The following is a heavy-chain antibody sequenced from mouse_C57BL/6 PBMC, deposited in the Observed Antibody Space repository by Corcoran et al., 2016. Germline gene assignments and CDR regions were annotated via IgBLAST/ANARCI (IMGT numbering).Heavy chain of an antibody. CDR2: IFPGSGST. V-gene: IGHV1-75*01. D-gene: IGHD2-5*01. CDR1: GYTFTDYY. J-gene: IGHJ1*03. CDR3: ARLDYSNYGWYFDV. Sequence: VQLQQSGPVLVKPGASVKMSCKASGYTFTDYYINWVKQRPGQGLEWIGWIFPGSGSTYYNEKFKGKATLTVDKSSSTAYMLLSSLTSEDSAVYFCARLDYSNYGWYFDVWGTGTTVTVSS.